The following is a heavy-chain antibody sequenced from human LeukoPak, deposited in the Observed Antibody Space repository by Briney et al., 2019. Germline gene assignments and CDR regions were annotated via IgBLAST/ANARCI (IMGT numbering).Heavy chain of an antibody. J-gene: IGHJ6*04. CDR2: IIPIFGTA. D-gene: IGHD3-10*01. CDR3: ARSRAAYYHYYGMDV. Sequence: GASVKVSCKASGGTFSTYAINWVRQAPGQGLEWMGGIIPIFGTANYAQRFQGRVTITADKSTTTAYMDLSSLRSEDTAVYYCARSRAAYYHYYGMDVWGKGTTVTVSS. V-gene: IGHV1-69*06. CDR1: GGTFSTYA.